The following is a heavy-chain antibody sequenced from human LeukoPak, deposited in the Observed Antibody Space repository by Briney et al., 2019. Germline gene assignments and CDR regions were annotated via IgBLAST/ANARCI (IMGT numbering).Heavy chain of an antibody. CDR2: INPNSGGT. Sequence: ASVTVSCKASGYTFTVYYMHWVRQAPGQGREWMGWINPNSGGTNYAQKFQGRVTMTRDTSISTAYMELSRLRSDDTAVYYCARDLFRYGDYSQWGQGTLVTVSS. D-gene: IGHD4-17*01. CDR1: GYTFTVYY. J-gene: IGHJ4*02. V-gene: IGHV1-2*02. CDR3: ARDLFRYGDYSQ.